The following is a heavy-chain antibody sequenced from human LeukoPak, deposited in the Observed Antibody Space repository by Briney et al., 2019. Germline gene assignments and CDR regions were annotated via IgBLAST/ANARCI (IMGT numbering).Heavy chain of an antibody. J-gene: IGHJ3*02. CDR1: GFTFSDFA. D-gene: IGHD2-2*01. Sequence: GKSLRLSCAASGFTFSDFAMHWVRQAPGKGLEWVANIKQDGSEQFYLDSVKGRFTISRDNAKNALYLQMHSLRVEDTAVYYCARESIVVVPTTMDDASDIWGQGTMVTVSS. CDR2: IKQDGSEQ. V-gene: IGHV3-7*01. CDR3: ARESIVVVPTTMDDASDI.